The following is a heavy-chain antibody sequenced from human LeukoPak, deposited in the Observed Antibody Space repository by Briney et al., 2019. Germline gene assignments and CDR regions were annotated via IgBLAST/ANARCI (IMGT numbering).Heavy chain of an antibody. Sequence: ASVKVSCKASGYTFTGYYMHWVRQAPGQGLEWMGWINPNSGGTNYAQKFQGRVTMTRDMSISTAYMELSRLRSDDTAVYYCARARYYYDSSGYFPRPVDYWGQGTLVTVSS. CDR3: ARARYYYDSSGYFPRPVDY. V-gene: IGHV1-2*02. J-gene: IGHJ4*02. CDR2: INPNSGGT. CDR1: GYTFTGYY. D-gene: IGHD3-22*01.